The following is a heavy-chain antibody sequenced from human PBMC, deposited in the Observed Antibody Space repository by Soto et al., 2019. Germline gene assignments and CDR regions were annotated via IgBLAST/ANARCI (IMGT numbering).Heavy chain of an antibody. CDR3: ARADCTGAYCYSWPFNDGVDV. CDR1: GFTFNTYG. D-gene: IGHD2-15*01. Sequence: QVQLVESGGGVAQPGGSLRLSCTTSGFTFNTYGMHWVRQAPGKGRERGAIIWYDGSNKYYADSVKGRFTISRDNSKNTLYMQMNSLRAEDTALYYCARADCTGAYCYSWPFNDGVDVWGQGTTVTVSS. V-gene: IGHV3-33*01. CDR2: IWYDGSNK. J-gene: IGHJ6*02.